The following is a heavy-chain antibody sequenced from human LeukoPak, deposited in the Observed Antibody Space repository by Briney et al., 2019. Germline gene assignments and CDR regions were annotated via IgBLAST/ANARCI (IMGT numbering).Heavy chain of an antibody. CDR2: ISGSGGST. Sequence: PGGSLRLSCAASGLTFSSYAMSCVRQAPGKGLEWVSAISGSGGSTYYADSVKGRFTISRDNSKNTLYLQMNSLRAEDTAVYYCAKVQQWLVVYWGQGTLVTVSS. V-gene: IGHV3-23*01. J-gene: IGHJ4*02. CDR1: GLTFSSYA. CDR3: AKVQQWLVVY. D-gene: IGHD6-19*01.